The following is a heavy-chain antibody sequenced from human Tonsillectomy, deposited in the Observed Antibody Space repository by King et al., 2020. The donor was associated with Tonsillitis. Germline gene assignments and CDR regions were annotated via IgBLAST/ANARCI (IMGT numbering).Heavy chain of an antibody. CDR2: IYTSGSS. Sequence: QLQESGPGLVKPSETLSLTCTVSGGSISSYYWSWIRQPAGKGLDWIGRIYTSGSSNYNPSPKSRGTMSVDTSKNQFSLKLSSVTAADTAVYYCARDRVTTSEDAFDIWGQGTMVTVSS. J-gene: IGHJ3*02. CDR1: GGSISSYY. V-gene: IGHV4-4*07. D-gene: IGHD4-17*01. CDR3: ARDRVTTSEDAFDI.